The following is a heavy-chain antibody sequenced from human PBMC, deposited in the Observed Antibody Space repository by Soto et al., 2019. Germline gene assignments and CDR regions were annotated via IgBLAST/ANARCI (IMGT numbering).Heavy chain of an antibody. D-gene: IGHD6-19*01. CDR2: ISSTSSYT. V-gene: IGHV3-21*01. CDR1: RFTFSSYA. J-gene: IGHJ4*02. Sequence: PGGSLRLSCAASRFTFSSYAMNWVRQTQEKGLEWVSSISSTSSYTHYSDSVKGRFTISRDNANNSLFLQMNSLRAEDTATYYCARDLALAGNYWGQGVLVTVSS. CDR3: ARDLALAGNY.